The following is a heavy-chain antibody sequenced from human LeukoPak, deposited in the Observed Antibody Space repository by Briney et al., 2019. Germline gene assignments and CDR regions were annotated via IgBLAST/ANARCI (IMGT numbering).Heavy chain of an antibody. D-gene: IGHD6-6*01. J-gene: IGHJ4*02. CDR3: ARGRGSADY. Sequence: ASVKVSCKTSGFTFTTYIISWVRQAPGQGLEWMGWINPNSGGTNYAQKFQGRVTMTRDTSISTAYMELSRLRSDDTAVYYCARGRGSADYWGQGTLVTVSS. CDR2: INPNSGGT. V-gene: IGHV1-2*02. CDR1: GFTFTTYI.